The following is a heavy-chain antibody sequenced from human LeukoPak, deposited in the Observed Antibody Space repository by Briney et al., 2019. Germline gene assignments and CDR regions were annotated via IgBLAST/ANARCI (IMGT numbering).Heavy chain of an antibody. Sequence: IPSQSPSLTCSVSGRSIISHYWSWVPQPPGKGLEWIGYIYYSGSTNYNPSLKSRVTISVDTSKKHFSHNLSPVTAVDTAVYNCARGGGYSGYDFFYYYYMDVWGKGTTVTVSS. CDR3: ARGGGYSGYDFFYYYYMDV. D-gene: IGHD5-12*01. V-gene: IGHV4-59*11. CDR2: IYYSGST. J-gene: IGHJ6*03. CDR1: GRSIISHY.